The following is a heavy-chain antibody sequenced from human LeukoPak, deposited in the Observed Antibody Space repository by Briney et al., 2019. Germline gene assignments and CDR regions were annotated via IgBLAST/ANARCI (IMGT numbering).Heavy chain of an antibody. Sequence: GGSLRLSCAASGFTFSNYAMSWVRQAPRKGLEWVSAISGRPSYADSVKGRFTISRDNSKNTLYLQVHSLRAEDTAVYYCAKALDYWYFDYWGQGTLVTVSS. CDR3: AKALDYWYFDY. CDR1: GFTFSNYA. D-gene: IGHD2/OR15-2a*01. J-gene: IGHJ4*02. CDR2: ISGRP. V-gene: IGHV3-23*01.